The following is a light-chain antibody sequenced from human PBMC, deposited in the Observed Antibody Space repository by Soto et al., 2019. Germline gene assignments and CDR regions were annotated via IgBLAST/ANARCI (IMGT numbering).Light chain of an antibody. Sequence: EIVLTHSXAXXPXXXXXXXXLXXMASQSVSTYLGWYQQKPGQAPRLLIYDTSNRATGIPARFSGSGSGTDFTLTISSLEPEDFAVYFCQQRNSWPWTFGQGTKVDI. J-gene: IGKJ1*01. V-gene: IGKV3-11*01. CDR3: QQRNSWPWT. CDR1: QSVSTY. CDR2: DTS.